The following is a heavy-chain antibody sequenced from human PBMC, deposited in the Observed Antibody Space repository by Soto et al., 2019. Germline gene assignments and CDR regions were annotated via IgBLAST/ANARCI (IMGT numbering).Heavy chain of an antibody. D-gene: IGHD3-10*01. CDR1: GGXXXXXXXX. CDR3: AREYYSSGSSFDY. J-gene: IGHJ4*02. Sequence: QVQLQXXXPGLVKPSQTLSLTXTVSGGXXXXXXXXXXWLRQHPGKGLEWIGYITYSGSTYYNPSLKSRPIISLDTSRNHFSLELSSVTAADTAVYYCAREYYSSGSSFDYWGQGTLVTVSS. V-gene: IGHV4-31*03. CDR2: ITYSGST.